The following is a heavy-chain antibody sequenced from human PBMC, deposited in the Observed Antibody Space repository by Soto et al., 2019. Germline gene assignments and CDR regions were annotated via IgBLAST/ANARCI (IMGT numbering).Heavy chain of an antibody. V-gene: IGHV3-48*01. J-gene: IGHJ4*02. Sequence: EVQLVESGGGLVQPGGSLRLSCAASGFTFSDYSMNWVRQAPGKGLEWVSYIDSVGRTTHYADSGKVRFIIPRDNATATLYLQMNSLKAKDTAVFYCARDGPSPMVELDCWGQGTLVTVSS. CDR1: GFTFSDYS. D-gene: IGHD3-10*01. CDR3: ARDGPSPMVELDC. CDR2: IDSVGRTT.